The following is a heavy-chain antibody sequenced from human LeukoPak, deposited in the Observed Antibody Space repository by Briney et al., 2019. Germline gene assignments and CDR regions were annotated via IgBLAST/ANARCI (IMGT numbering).Heavy chain of an antibody. Sequence: PGGSLRLSCAASGFTFSSYGMHWVRQAPGKGLEWVAVIPYDGSNKYHADSVKGRFTISRDNSKNTLYLQMNSLRAEDTAVYYCARDNSVRDEAWWFNPWGQGTLVTVSS. D-gene: IGHD5-24*01. CDR1: GFTFSSYG. V-gene: IGHV3-30*03. J-gene: IGHJ5*02. CDR2: IPYDGSNK. CDR3: ARDNSVRDEAWWFNP.